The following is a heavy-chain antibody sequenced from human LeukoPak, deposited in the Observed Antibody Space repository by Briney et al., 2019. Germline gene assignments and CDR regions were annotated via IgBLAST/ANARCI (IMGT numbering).Heavy chain of an antibody. J-gene: IGHJ5*02. Sequence: PSETLSLTCTVSDGSISSSSYYWGWIRQPPGRGLEWIGNIYYTGNTYYNPSLESRVTISVDTSKNQFSLKLSSVTAADTAVYYCAAQLWFGELCWFDPWGQGTLVTVSS. D-gene: IGHD3-10*01. CDR1: DGSISSSSYY. CDR3: AAQLWFGELCWFDP. V-gene: IGHV4-39*01. CDR2: IYYTGNT.